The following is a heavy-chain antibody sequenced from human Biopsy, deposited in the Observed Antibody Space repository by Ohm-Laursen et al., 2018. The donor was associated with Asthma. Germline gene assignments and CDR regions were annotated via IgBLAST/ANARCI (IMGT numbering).Heavy chain of an antibody. CDR3: ARPRWGPYGY. V-gene: IGHV3-48*02. D-gene: IGHD4-17*01. CDR2: ISSSSSTI. J-gene: IGHJ4*02. Sequence: SLRLSCAASGFTFSSYSMNWVRQTPGKGLQWVSYISSSSSTIYYADSVKGRFTISRDNAKNSLYLQMNSLRDEDTAVYYCARPRWGPYGYWGQGTLVTVSS. CDR1: GFTFSSYS.